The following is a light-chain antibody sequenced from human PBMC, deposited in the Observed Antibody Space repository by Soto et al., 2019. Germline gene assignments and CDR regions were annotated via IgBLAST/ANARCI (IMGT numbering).Light chain of an antibody. Sequence: EIVLTQSPGTLSLSPGERATLSCRASQSVSSGHLAWYQQRPGQAPRLLIYGVSSRATGIPDRFSGSGSGTDFALTISRLQPEDVAVYYCQQYGSSPWTFGKGTKVEI. CDR3: QQYGSSPWT. CDR2: GVS. CDR1: QSVSSGH. J-gene: IGKJ1*01. V-gene: IGKV3-20*01.